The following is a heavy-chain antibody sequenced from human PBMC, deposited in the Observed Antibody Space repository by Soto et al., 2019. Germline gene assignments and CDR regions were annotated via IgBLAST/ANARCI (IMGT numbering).Heavy chain of an antibody. CDR2: IGAGADVT. Sequence: GSLRLSCAASGFTFSSYPMTWVRQAPGKGLEWVSSIGAGADVTYYADSVKGRFTISRDNYKNTLFLQMNSLITEDTAVYYCARPWGPSHYYYYYGMDVWGQGTTVTVSS. J-gene: IGHJ6*02. CDR1: GFTFSSYP. D-gene: IGHD7-27*01. CDR3: ARPWGPSHYYYYYGMDV. V-gene: IGHV3-23*01.